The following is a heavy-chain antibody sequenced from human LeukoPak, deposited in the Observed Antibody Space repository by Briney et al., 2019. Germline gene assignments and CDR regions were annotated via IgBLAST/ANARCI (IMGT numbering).Heavy chain of an antibody. J-gene: IGHJ3*02. D-gene: IGHD3-3*01. CDR1: GFTFSSYG. V-gene: IGHV3-30*18. Sequence: GGSLRLSCAASGFTFSSYGMHWVRQAPGKGLEWVAVISYDGSNKYYADSVKGRFTISSDNSKNTLYLQMNSLRAEDTAVYYCAKQYYDFWSGYNAFDIWGQGTMVTVSS. CDR3: AKQYYDFWSGYNAFDI. CDR2: ISYDGSNK.